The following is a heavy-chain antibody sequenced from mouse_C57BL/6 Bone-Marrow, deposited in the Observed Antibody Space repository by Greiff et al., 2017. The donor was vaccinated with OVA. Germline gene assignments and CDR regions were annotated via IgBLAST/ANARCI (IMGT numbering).Heavy chain of an antibody. D-gene: IGHD2-4*01. V-gene: IGHV1-69*01. CDR2: IDPSDSYT. Sequence: QVQLQQPGAELVMPGASVKLSCKASGYTFTSYWMHWVKQRPGQGLEWIGEIDPSDSYTNYNQKFKGQSTLTVYKSSSTAYMQLSGLTSDDSAVYYCASWDYGFAYWGQGTLVTVSA. CDR1: GYTFTSYW. J-gene: IGHJ3*01. CDR3: ASWDYGFAY.